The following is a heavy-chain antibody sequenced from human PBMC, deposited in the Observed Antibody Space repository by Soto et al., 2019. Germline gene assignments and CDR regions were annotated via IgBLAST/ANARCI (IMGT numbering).Heavy chain of an antibody. CDR1: GGAITSDN. Sequence: PSGTLSLTGTVSGGAITSDNWNWLRQPPGKALEWIGYVYNSGSTNYNPSLKSRVTISVDTSKNQFSLKVNSVTAADTAVYYCARRAVVAVTGSLDNWLDPWGQGILVTVSS. CDR2: VYNSGST. J-gene: IGHJ5*02. CDR3: ARRAVVAVTGSLDNWLDP. V-gene: IGHV4-59*01. D-gene: IGHD2-21*01.